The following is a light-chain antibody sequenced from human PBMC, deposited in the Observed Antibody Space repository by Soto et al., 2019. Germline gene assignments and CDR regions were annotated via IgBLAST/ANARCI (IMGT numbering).Light chain of an antibody. J-gene: IGKJ5*01. CDR3: QQYGSSPLIT. CDR1: QSVSSSY. Sequence: EIVLTQSPGTLSLSPGERATLSCRASQSVSSSYLAWYQQKPGQAPRLLIYGASSRATGIPDRFSGSGSGTDFTLTISRLEPEDFAEYYCQQYGSSPLITFGQGTRLEIK. V-gene: IGKV3-20*01. CDR2: GAS.